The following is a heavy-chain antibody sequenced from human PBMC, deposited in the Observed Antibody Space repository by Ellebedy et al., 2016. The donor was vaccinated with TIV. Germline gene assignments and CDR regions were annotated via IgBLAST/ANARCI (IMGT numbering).Heavy chain of an antibody. CDR1: GFTFRNYG. CDR3: AKGNVLRGPPYGMDV. Sequence: GGSLRLXXAASGFTFRNYGFHWVRQAPGKGLEWVADISYDGSNKDYADSVKGRFTISRDNPKSTVSLQLNSLRPNDTAVYYCAKGNVLRGPPYGMDVWGQGTTVSVSS. D-gene: IGHD3-10*01. V-gene: IGHV3-30*18. J-gene: IGHJ6*02. CDR2: ISYDGSNK.